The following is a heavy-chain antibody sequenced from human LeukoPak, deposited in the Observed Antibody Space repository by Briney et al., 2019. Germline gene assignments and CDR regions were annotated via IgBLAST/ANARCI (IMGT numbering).Heavy chain of an antibody. V-gene: IGHV1-69*13. Sequence: SVKDSCKASGGTFSSYAISWVRQAPGQGLEWMGGIIPIFGTANYAQKFQGRVTITADESTSTAYMELSSLRSEDTAVYYCATPYRSIAAAGTRYYYGMDVWGQGTTVTVSS. CDR1: GGTFSSYA. D-gene: IGHD6-13*01. J-gene: IGHJ6*02. CDR2: IIPIFGTA. CDR3: ATPYRSIAAAGTRYYYGMDV.